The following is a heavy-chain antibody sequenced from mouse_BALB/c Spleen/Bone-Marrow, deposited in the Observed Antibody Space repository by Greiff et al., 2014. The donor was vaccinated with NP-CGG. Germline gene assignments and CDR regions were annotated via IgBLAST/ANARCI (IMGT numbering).Heavy chain of an antibody. J-gene: IGHJ4*01. D-gene: IGHD1-2*01. CDR2: INPGSGGT. CDR3: ARRITTARAMDY. CDR1: GYAFTNYL. Sequence: VQLQQSGAELVRPGTSVKVSCKASGYAFTNYLIEWVKQRPGQGLEWIGVINPGSGGTNHNEKFKGKATLTADKSSSTAYMQLSSLTSDDSAVYFCARRITTARAMDYWGQGTSVTVSS. V-gene: IGHV1-54*01.